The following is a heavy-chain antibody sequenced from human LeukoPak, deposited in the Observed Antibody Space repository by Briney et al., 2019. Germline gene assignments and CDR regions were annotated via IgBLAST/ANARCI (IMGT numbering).Heavy chain of an antibody. Sequence: PGGSLRPSRAAARLNFTIEWTSSVRQAPGKGLEWVANIKEDGSEKNYVDSVKGRITVSRDNAKNSLYLQMNSLRAEDTAVYYCARGVQSGTLFDYWGQGTLVTVSS. CDR1: RLNFTIEW. J-gene: IGHJ4*02. V-gene: IGHV3-7*03. D-gene: IGHD3-3*01. CDR2: IKEDGSEK. CDR3: ARGVQSGTLFDY.